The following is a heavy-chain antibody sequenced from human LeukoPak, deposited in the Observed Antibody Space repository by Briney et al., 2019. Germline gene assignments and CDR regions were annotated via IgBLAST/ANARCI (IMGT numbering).Heavy chain of an antibody. D-gene: IGHD3-16*01. Sequence: GSLRLSCAASGFTFSSYAMTWVRQAPGKGLEWVSAISVSGGSTYYADSVKGRFTISRDNSKNTLYLQMNSLRADDTALYYCAKDPGYFGGWGQGTLVTVPS. J-gene: IGHJ4*02. CDR2: ISVSGGST. CDR1: GFTFSSYA. CDR3: AKDPGYFGG. V-gene: IGHV3-23*01.